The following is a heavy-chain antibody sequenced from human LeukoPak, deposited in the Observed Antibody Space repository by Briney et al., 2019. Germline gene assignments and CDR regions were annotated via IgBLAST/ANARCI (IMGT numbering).Heavy chain of an antibody. CDR2: IIPILGIA. D-gene: IGHD6-6*01. Sequence: SVKVSCKASGYTFTGYYMHWVRQAPGQGLEWMGRIIPILGIANYAQKFQGRVTITADKSTSTAYMELSSLRPEDTAVYYCATPYSSSSLADYWGQGTLVTVSS. CDR1: GYTFTGYY. J-gene: IGHJ4*02. V-gene: IGHV1-69*02. CDR3: ATPYSSSSLADY.